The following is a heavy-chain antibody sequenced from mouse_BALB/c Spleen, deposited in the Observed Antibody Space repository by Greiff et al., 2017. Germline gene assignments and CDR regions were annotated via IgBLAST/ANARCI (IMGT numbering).Heavy chain of an antibody. D-gene: IGHD1-1*01. Sequence: EVQGVESGGGLVQPGGSRKLSCAASGFTFSSFGMHWVRQAPEKGLEWVAYISSGSSTIYYADTVKGRFTISRDNPKNTLFLQMTSLRSEDTAMYYCASVYYGSSYFDYWGQGTTLTVSS. CDR1: GFTFSSFG. J-gene: IGHJ2*01. V-gene: IGHV5-17*02. CDR2: ISSGSSTI. CDR3: ASVYYGSSYFDY.